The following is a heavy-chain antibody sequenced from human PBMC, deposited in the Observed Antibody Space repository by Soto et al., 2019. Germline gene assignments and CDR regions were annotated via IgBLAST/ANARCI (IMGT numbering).Heavy chain of an antibody. J-gene: IGHJ4*02. V-gene: IGHV4-59*08. D-gene: IGHD3-3*01. CDR2: ISYSGYT. CDR1: GGSLTSYF. Sequence: QVQLQESGPGRVKPSETLSLNCSVSGGSLTSYFWRWIRQPPGKGLAWLGYISYSGYTNYNPYLKSRVTISRDTSENPFSLRLTSVTAADTAVYYCARRWSGIDYWGQGTLVTVSS. CDR3: ARRWSGIDY.